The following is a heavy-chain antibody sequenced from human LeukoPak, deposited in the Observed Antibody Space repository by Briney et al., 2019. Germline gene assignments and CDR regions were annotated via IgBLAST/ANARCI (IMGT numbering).Heavy chain of an antibody. CDR1: GFTFSSYG. CDR2: ISYDGSNK. Sequence: GGSLRLSCAASGFTFSSYGMHWVCQAPGKGLEWVAVISYDGSNKYYADSVKGRFTISRDNSKNTLYLQMNSLRGEDTAVYYCAVGIAGRPGPYYWGQGTLVTVSS. V-gene: IGHV3-30*03. D-gene: IGHD6-6*01. CDR3: AVGIAGRPGPYY. J-gene: IGHJ4*02.